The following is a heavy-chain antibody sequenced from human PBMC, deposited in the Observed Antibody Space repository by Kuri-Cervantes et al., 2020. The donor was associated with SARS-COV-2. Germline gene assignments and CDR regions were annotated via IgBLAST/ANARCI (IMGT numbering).Heavy chain of an antibody. Sequence: GGSLRLSCAASGFTFSDYYMSWIRQAPGKGLEWVSYISSSGSTIYYADSVKGRFTISRDNAKNSLYLQMNSLRAEDTAVYYCARVPNVVPAAIGGGYWGQGTLVTVSS. CDR1: GFTFSDYY. D-gene: IGHD2-2*02. CDR3: ARVPNVVPAAIGGGY. V-gene: IGHV3-11*04. J-gene: IGHJ4*02. CDR2: ISSSGSTI.